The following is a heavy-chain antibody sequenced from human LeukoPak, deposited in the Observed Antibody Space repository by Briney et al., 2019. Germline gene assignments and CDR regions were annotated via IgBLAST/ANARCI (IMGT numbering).Heavy chain of an antibody. J-gene: IGHJ5*02. Sequence: SETLSLTCTVSGDSVGRDYWSRIRQPPGKGLEWIGYVYYSGSTNYSPSLKSRVTISLDTSKNQFSLELTSVTAADTAVYYCARHGKTWFGEYPRPYKWFDLWGQGTLVTVSS. V-gene: IGHV4-59*08. CDR2: VYYSGST. CDR1: GDSVGRDY. D-gene: IGHD3-10*01. CDR3: ARHGKTWFGEYPRPYKWFDL.